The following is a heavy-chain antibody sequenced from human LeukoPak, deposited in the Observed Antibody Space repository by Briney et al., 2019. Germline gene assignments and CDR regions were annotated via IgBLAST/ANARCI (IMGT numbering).Heavy chain of an antibody. D-gene: IGHD3-9*01. V-gene: IGHV4-39*07. CDR2: IYYSGST. CDR3: AREAGYYDILTGYYYYMDV. Sequence: SETLSLTCTVSGGSISSSSYYWGWIRQPPGKGLEWIGSIYYSGSTNYNPSLKSRVTISVDTSKNQFSLKLSSVTAADTAVYYCAREAGYYDILTGYYYYMDVWGKGTTVTISS. CDR1: GGSISSSSYY. J-gene: IGHJ6*03.